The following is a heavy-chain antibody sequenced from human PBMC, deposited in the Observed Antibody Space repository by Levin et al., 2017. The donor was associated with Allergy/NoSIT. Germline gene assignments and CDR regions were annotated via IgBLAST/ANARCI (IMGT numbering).Heavy chain of an antibody. CDR1: GFTFNNYG. CDR3: AKGWFDP. V-gene: IGHV3-30*18. CDR2: ITSDESIK. J-gene: IGHJ5*02. Sequence: GESLKISCAASGFTFNNYGIHWVRQAPGKGLEWVALITSDESIKFYADSMKGRFTISRDNSKNTVFLEINSLGTEDTAVYYCAKGWFDPWGQGTLVTVSS.